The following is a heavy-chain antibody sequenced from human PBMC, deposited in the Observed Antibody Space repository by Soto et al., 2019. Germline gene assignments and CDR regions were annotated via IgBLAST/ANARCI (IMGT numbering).Heavy chain of an antibody. Sequence: LVQSGAEVGKPGSSVRVSCTASRDTFGRFTINWVRQAPGQGLEWMGGIKPISDTTNYAQRFQDRVTFTADASTSTVYMELSSLRSEDTAVYYCARDPSTVNKLIGVWFDPWGQGTLVTVSS. D-gene: IGHD4-4*01. J-gene: IGHJ5*02. CDR3: ARDPSTVNKLIGVWFDP. CDR1: RDTFGRFT. V-gene: IGHV1-69*01. CDR2: IKPISDTT.